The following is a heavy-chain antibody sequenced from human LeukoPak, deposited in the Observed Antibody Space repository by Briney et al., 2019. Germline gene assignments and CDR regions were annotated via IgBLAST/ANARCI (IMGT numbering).Heavy chain of an antibody. CDR2: IRYDGSNK. Sequence: GGSLRLSCAASGFTFSSYGMHWVRQAPGKGLEWVAFIRYDGSNKYYADSVKGRFTISRDNSKNTLYLQMNSLRAEDTAVYYCAKAMYSSSSPGDYWGQGTLVTVSS. J-gene: IGHJ4*02. CDR3: AKAMYSSSSPGDY. D-gene: IGHD6-6*01. V-gene: IGHV3-30*02. CDR1: GFTFSSYG.